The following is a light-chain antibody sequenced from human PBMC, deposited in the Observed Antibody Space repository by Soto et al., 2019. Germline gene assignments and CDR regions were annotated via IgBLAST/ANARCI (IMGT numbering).Light chain of an antibody. V-gene: IGLV2-23*02. J-gene: IGLJ2*01. Sequence: QSALTQPASVSGSPGQSITISCAGTSSDVGSYDLVSWYQQHPGKAPKLMIYGVNKRPSGVSNRFSGYKSGNTASLTISVLQAEDEADYPCCSYAGSYTHVVFGGGTKLTGL. CDR1: SSDVGSYDL. CDR2: GVN. CDR3: CSYAGSYTHVV.